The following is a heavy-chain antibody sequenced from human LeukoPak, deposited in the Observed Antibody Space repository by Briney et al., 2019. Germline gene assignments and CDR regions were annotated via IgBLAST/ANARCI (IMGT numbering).Heavy chain of an antibody. CDR3: ARRVVIIRWFDP. Sequence: SETLSLTCAVYGGSFSGYYWSWIRQPPGKGLEWIGEINHSGSTNYNPSLKSRRTISVDTSKNQFSLKLSSVTAADTAVYYCARRVVIIRWFDPWGQGTLVTVSS. CDR1: GGSFSGYY. J-gene: IGHJ5*02. V-gene: IGHV4-34*01. D-gene: IGHD3-3*01. CDR2: INHSGST.